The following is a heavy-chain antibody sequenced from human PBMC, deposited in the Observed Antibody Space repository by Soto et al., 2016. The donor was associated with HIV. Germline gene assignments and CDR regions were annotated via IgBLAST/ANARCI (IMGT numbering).Heavy chain of an antibody. D-gene: IGHD3-10*01. CDR1: GFTFSNYA. CDR2: ISGSGDST. V-gene: IGHV3-23*01. CDR3: AKDRLLWFGRQNWYFDL. J-gene: IGHJ2*01. Sequence: EVQLLESGGGLVQPGGSLRLSCAASGFTFSNYAMSWVRQAPGKGLEWVSTISGSGDSTYYADSVKGRFTISRDNSKNTLYLQMNSLRAEDTAVYYCAKDRLLWFGRQNWYFDLWGRGTLVSVSS.